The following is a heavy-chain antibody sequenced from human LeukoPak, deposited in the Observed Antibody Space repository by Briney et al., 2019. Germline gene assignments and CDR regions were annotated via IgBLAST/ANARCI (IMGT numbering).Heavy chain of an antibody. CDR2: IRYDGSNK. CDR3: AKDLIRRRGLQDY. Sequence: GGSLRLSCAASGFTFSSYGMHWVRQAPGKGLEWVAFIRYDGSNKYYADSVKGRFTISRDNSKNTLYLQMNSLRAEDTAVYYCAKDLIRRRGLQDYWGQGTLVTVSS. CDR1: GFTFSSYG. V-gene: IGHV3-30*02. J-gene: IGHJ4*02. D-gene: IGHD2-15*01.